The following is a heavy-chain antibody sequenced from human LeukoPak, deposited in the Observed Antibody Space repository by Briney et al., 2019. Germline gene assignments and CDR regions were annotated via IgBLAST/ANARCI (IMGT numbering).Heavy chain of an antibody. D-gene: IGHD6-13*01. V-gene: IGHV3-30*02. CDR3: AKDPDSSSWSQYFQH. J-gene: IGHJ1*01. CDR2: IRYDGGNK. CDR1: GFTFSSYG. Sequence: GGSLRLSCAASGFTFSSYGMHWVRQAPGKGLEWVAFIRYDGGNKYYADSVKGRFTISRDNSKNTLYLQMNSLRAEDTAVYYCAKDPDSSSWSQYFQHWGQGTLVTVSS.